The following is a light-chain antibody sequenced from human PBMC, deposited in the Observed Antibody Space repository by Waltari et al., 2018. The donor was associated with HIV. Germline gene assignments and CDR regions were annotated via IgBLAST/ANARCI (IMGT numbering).Light chain of an antibody. J-gene: IGKJ2*01. CDR1: QSVRSGY. Sequence: EIVLTQSPGILSLSPGERATLSCRASQSVRSGYLAWYQHKPGQAPRLLIYGESSRATGIPERFSGSGSGTDFTLSINRLEPEDFAVYFCQQFYRPPYAFGQGTKLEIK. V-gene: IGKV3-20*01. CDR3: QQFYRPPYA. CDR2: GES.